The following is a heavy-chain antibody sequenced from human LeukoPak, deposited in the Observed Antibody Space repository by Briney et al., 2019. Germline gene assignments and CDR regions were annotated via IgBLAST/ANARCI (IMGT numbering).Heavy chain of an antibody. CDR2: ISYDGSDK. CDR3: ARTGYSSGWRGYYFDY. D-gene: IGHD6-19*01. V-gene: IGHV3-30*03. J-gene: IGHJ4*02. CDR1: GFTFSSYG. Sequence: GGSLRLSCAASGFTFSSYGMHWVRQAPGKGLEWVAVISYDGSDKYYADSVKGRFTISRDNSKNTLYLQMNSLRAEDTAVYYCARTGYSSGWRGYYFDYWGQGTLVTVSS.